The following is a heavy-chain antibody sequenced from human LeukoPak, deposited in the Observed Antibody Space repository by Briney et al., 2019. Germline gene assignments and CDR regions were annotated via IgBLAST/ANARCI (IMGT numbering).Heavy chain of an antibody. Sequence: PGGSLRLSCAASGFTFSDYAMTWVRQTPGKGLEWVSSISDSGATTCYADSVKGRFTVSRDGSKNTLYLQMNSLRTEDSALYYCSKDMFGYVRYFDYWGQGTLVTVSS. CDR2: ISDSGATT. V-gene: IGHV3-23*01. J-gene: IGHJ4*02. CDR1: GFTFSDYA. D-gene: IGHD3-10*02. CDR3: SKDMFGYVRYFDY.